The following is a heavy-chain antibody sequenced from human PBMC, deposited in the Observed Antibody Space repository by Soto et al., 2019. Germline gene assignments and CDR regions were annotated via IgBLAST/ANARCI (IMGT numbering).Heavy chain of an antibody. Sequence: GESLKISCTVSGYTLNNNWIAWVRQSPGKGLEWMGSINPSDSYIHYSPSFKARVTISPDNSITTPSLQFSSLKTSDTATYLCARPRDSGSYYYSFDPWGQGTPVTVSS. CDR3: ARPRDSGSYYYSFDP. V-gene: IGHV5-10-1*04. CDR1: GYTLNNNW. CDR2: INPSDSYI. D-gene: IGHD1-26*01. J-gene: IGHJ5*02.